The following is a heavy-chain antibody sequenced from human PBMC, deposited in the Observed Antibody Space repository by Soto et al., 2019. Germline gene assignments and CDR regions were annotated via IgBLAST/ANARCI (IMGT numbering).Heavy chain of an antibody. J-gene: IGHJ5*02. D-gene: IGHD6-6*01. CDR2: IYYSGST. V-gene: IGHV4-59*12. CDR3: ARDYSSSRPVSWFDP. CDR1: GGSISSSY. Sequence: SETLSLTCTVSGGSISSSYWSWIRQPPGKGLEWIGYIYYSGSTNYNPSLKSRVTISVDTSKNQFSLKLSSVTAADTAVYHCARDYSSSRPVSWFDPRGQGTLVTVSS.